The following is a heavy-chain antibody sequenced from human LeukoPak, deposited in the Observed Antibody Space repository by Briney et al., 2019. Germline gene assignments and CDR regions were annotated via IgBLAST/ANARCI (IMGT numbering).Heavy chain of an antibody. CDR1: GFTFSSYS. CDR2: ISSSSSYI. CDR3: ARTPYGSGSFYYFDY. J-gene: IGHJ4*02. Sequence: PGGSLRLSCAASGFTFSSYSMNWVRQAPGKGLEWVSSISSSSSYIYYADSVKGRFTISRDNAKNSLYLQMNSLRAEDTAVYYCARTPYGSGSFYYFDYWGQGTLVTVSS. V-gene: IGHV3-21*01. D-gene: IGHD3-10*01.